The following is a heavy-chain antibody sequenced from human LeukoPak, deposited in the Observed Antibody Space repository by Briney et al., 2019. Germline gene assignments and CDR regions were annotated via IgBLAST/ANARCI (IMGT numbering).Heavy chain of an antibody. D-gene: IGHD3-22*01. CDR1: GFTFSSYW. V-gene: IGHV3-7*01. CDR3: ARDRNYYNSSGYRNWFDP. J-gene: IGHJ5*02. CDR2: IKQDGSEK. Sequence: GGSLRLSCAASGFTFSSYWMSWVRQAPGKGLEWVANIKQDGSEKYYVDSVEGRFTISRDNAKNSLYLQMNSLRAEDTAVYYCARDRNYYNSSGYRNWFDPWGQGTLVTVSS.